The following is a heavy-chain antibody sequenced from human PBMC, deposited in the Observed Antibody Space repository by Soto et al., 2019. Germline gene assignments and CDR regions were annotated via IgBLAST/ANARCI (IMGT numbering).Heavy chain of an antibody. CDR1: GGSFRCYF. J-gene: IGHJ4*02. Sequence: SETLSITCAVYGGSFRCYFLSWIRQPPGKGLEWIGEINHSGNTSYNPSLMSRVTISVDTSQNQFSLRLTSVTAADTAVYYCARQTTYSSSWYDYWGQGTLVTVSS. V-gene: IGHV4-34*09. CDR2: INHSGNT. D-gene: IGHD6-13*01. CDR3: ARQTTYSSSWYDY.